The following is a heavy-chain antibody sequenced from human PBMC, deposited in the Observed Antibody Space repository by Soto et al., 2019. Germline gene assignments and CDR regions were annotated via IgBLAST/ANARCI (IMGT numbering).Heavy chain of an antibody. CDR2: IIPIFGTA. Sequence: QVQLVQSGAEVKKPGSSVKVSCKASGGTFSSYAISWVRQAPGQGLEWMGGIIPIFGTANYAQKFQGRVTITADESTSTAYMELSSLRSEDMAVYYCASRAITGTTIFYDCGMDVWGQGTTVTVSS. CDR3: ASRAITGTTIFYDCGMDV. V-gene: IGHV1-69*01. CDR1: GGTFSSYA. D-gene: IGHD1-7*01. J-gene: IGHJ6*02.